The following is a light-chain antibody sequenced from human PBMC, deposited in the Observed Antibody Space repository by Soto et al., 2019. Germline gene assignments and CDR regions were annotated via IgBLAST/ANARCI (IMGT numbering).Light chain of an antibody. Sequence: ETVFTQSPGSLSLSLGDRATLSCRASQTVSNSYLAWYQQKPGQAPRLLIYGASSRATGIPDKFSGSGSGTDFTLTIDGLEPEDFAVYYCQQYGSSGTFGQGTKVDIK. V-gene: IGKV3-20*01. CDR1: QTVSNSY. CDR2: GAS. CDR3: QQYGSSGT. J-gene: IGKJ1*01.